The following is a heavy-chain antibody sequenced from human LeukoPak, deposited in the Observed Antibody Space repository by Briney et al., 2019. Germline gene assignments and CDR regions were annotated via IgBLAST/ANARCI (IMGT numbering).Heavy chain of an antibody. CDR1: GGSISSGSYY. Sequence: ASETLSLTCTVSGGSISSGSYYWSWIRQPAGKGLEWIGRIYTSGSTNYNPSLKSRVTMSVDTSKNQFSLKLSSVTAADTAVYYCARDRYYYDSSGRNWFDPWGQGTLVTVSS. J-gene: IGHJ5*02. D-gene: IGHD3-22*01. CDR3: ARDRYYYDSSGRNWFDP. CDR2: IYTSGST. V-gene: IGHV4-61*02.